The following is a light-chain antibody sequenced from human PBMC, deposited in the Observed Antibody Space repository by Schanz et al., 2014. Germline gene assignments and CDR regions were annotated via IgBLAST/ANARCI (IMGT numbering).Light chain of an antibody. CDR1: QSVSSY. V-gene: IGKV3-11*01. CDR2: DAF. Sequence: EIVLTQSPATLSLSPGERATLSCRASQSVSSYLAWYQQKPGQAPRLLIYDAFHRATGIPARFSGSGSGTDFTLTISRLEPEDFAVYYCQQYGVSPLTFGGGTKVEIQ. J-gene: IGKJ4*01. CDR3: QQYGVSPLT.